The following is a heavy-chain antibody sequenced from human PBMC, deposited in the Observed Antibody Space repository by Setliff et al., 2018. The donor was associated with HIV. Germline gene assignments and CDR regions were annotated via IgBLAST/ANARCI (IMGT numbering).Heavy chain of an antibody. CDR2: IYSSAST. D-gene: IGHD4-17*01. CDR1: GGSISSGSYY. CDR3: ARVGDYGAFDI. V-gene: IGHV4-61*02. Sequence: PSETLSLTCTVSGGSISSGSYYWSWIRQPAGKGLEWIGRIYSSASTNYNPSLNSRVIISVDTSRNQFSLRLSSVAAADTAMYYCARVGDYGAFDIWGQGTMVTVS. J-gene: IGHJ3*02.